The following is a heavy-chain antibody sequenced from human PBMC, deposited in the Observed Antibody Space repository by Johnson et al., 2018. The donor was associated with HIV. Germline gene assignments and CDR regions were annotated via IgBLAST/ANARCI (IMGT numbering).Heavy chain of an antibody. CDR1: GFTFSSYW. V-gene: IGHV3-7*05. CDR2: IKQDGSEK. Sequence: VQLVESGGGLVQPGGSLRLSCAASGFTFSSYWMSWVRQAPGKGLEWVANIKQDGSEKYYVDSVKGRFTISRDNAKNSLYRQMNSLRAEDTAVYYCARDSGIAAALDAFDIWGQGTMVTVSS. J-gene: IGHJ3*02. D-gene: IGHD6-13*01. CDR3: ARDSGIAAALDAFDI.